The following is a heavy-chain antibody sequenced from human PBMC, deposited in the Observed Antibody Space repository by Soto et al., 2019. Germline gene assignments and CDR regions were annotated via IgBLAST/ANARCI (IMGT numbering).Heavy chain of an antibody. CDR3: ARDKITGLFDY. V-gene: IGHV4-34*01. CDR2: INHSGST. J-gene: IGHJ4*02. CDR1: GGSFSGYY. D-gene: IGHD2-8*02. Sequence: SETLSLTCAVYGGSFSGYYLSWIRQPPGKGLEWIGEINHSGSTNYNPSLKSRVTISVDTSKNQFSLKLTSVTAADTAVYYCARDKITGLFDYWGQGALVTVSS.